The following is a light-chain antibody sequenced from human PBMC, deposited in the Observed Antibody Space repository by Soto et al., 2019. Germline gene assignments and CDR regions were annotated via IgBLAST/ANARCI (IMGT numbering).Light chain of an antibody. V-gene: IGLV3-21*02. CDR2: DDD. CDR1: NIGSKN. J-gene: IGLJ1*01. Sequence: SYELTQSPSVSVAPGQTARITCGGNNIGSKNVHWFQQRPGQAPVLVVFDDDDRPSGIPDRFSGSNSGNTATLTISRVEAGDEADYYCQVWDGSVLHHVFGTGTKVTVL. CDR3: QVWDGSVLHHV.